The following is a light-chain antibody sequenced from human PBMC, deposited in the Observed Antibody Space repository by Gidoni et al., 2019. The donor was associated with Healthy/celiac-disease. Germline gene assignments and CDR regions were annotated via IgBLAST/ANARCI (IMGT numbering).Light chain of an antibody. CDR3: SSYTSSSTYVV. Sequence: QSALTQPASVSGCPGQSVTISCTGTSSDVGGSNYVSWYQQHPANAPNLMIYEVSNRPSGVSNRFSASKSGNTASLTISGLQAENEADYSCSSYTSSSTYVVFGGGTKLTVL. CDR1: SSDVGGSNY. V-gene: IGLV2-14*01. J-gene: IGLJ2*01. CDR2: EVS.